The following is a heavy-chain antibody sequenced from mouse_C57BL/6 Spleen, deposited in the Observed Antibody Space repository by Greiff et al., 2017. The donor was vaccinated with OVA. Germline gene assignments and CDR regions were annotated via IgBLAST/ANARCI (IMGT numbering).Heavy chain of an antibody. D-gene: IGHD1-1*01. CDR2: ISSGSSTI. J-gene: IGHJ2*01. CDR1: GFTFSDYG. V-gene: IGHV5-17*01. CDR3: ARRDYYGSGDFDY. Sequence: EVQRVESGGGLVKPGGSLKLSCAASGFTFSDYGMHWVRQAPEKGLEWVAYISSGSSTIYYADTVKGRFTISRDNAKNTLFLQMTSLRSEDTAMYYCARRDYYGSGDFDYWGQGTTLTVSS.